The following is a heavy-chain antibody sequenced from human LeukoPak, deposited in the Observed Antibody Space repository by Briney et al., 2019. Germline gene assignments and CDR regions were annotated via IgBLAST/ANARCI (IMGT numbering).Heavy chain of an antibody. CDR1: GFTFSSYW. V-gene: IGHV3-7*01. CDR3: ARDNNLEFDY. D-gene: IGHD1-14*01. CDR2: IKHDGSEK. J-gene: IGHJ4*02. Sequence: GGSLILSCAASGFTFSSYWMSWVRQAPGKGLEWLANIKHDGSEKYYVDSVKGRFTISRDNAKNSLYLQMNSLRAEDTAVYYCARDNNLEFDYWGQGTLVTVSS.